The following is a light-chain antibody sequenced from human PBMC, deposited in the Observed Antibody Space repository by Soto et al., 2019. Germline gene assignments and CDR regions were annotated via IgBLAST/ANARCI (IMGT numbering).Light chain of an antibody. CDR1: QTISSW. CDR2: KAS. Sequence: DIQVSQSPSTLSGSVGDRVTITCRASQTISSWLAWYQQKPGKAPKLLIYKASTVKSGVPSRFSGSGSGTEFTLTISILQPDDFATYCCQHYDSYSEAFGQGTKVDIK. J-gene: IGKJ1*01. CDR3: QHYDSYSEA. V-gene: IGKV1-5*03.